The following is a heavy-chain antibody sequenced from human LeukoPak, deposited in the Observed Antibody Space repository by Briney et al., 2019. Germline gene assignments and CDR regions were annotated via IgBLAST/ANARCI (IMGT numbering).Heavy chain of an antibody. D-gene: IGHD6-25*01. CDR3: AAVVRSGSPFDY. J-gene: IGHJ4*02. CDR2: INGDGSST. CDR1: GFTFSSYW. Sequence: PGGSLRLSCAASGFTFSSYWVHWVRQAPGKGLVWVSRINGDGSSTSYADSVKGRFTISRDNAKNTLYLQMTSLRVEGTAVYYCAAVVRSGSPFDYWGQGTLVTVSS. V-gene: IGHV3-74*01.